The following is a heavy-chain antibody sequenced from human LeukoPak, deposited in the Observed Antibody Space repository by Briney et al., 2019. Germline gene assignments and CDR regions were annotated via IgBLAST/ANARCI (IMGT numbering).Heavy chain of an antibody. V-gene: IGHV3-23*01. CDR2: ISGTSGTI. CDR3: AKRLGDPRAFDY. J-gene: IGHJ4*02. Sequence: PGGSLRLSCAASGFTFSNYAMSWVRQAPGKGLEWVSGISGTSGTINYAAPVKGRFTISRDNSKNTLYLQMNSLRVDDMAVYYCAKRLGDPRAFDYLGQGGLVTVSS. CDR1: GFTFSNYA. D-gene: IGHD2-21*02.